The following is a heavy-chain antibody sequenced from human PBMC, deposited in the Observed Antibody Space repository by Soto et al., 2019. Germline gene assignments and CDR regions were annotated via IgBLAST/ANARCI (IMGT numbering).Heavy chain of an antibody. Sequence: QVQLVESGGGVVQPGRSLRLSCAASGFTFSSYAMHWVRQAPGKGLEWVAVISYDGSNKYYADSVKGRFTISRDNSKNTLYLQKNSLRAEDTAVYYCARAPFRYCSSTSYYAWFDPRGQGTLVTVSS. V-gene: IGHV3-30-3*01. J-gene: IGHJ5*02. CDR3: ARAPFRYCSSTSYYAWFDP. D-gene: IGHD2-2*01. CDR1: GFTFSSYA. CDR2: ISYDGSNK.